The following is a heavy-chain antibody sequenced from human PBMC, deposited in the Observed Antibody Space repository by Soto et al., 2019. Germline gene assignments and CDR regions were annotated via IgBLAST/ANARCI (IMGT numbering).Heavy chain of an antibody. CDR3: ARENSRISPRLFQH. CDR1: GFIFGDYA. D-gene: IGHD6-6*01. V-gene: IGHV3-30-3*01. CDR2: ISPAGTNQ. Sequence: GGSLRLSCVASGFIFGDYAMHWARQAPGKGLEWVAPISPAGTNQYYADSAKGRFTISRDNSKNTLYLQMNSLRPEDTGLYYCARENSRISPRLFQHWGHGTLVTVSS. J-gene: IGHJ1*01.